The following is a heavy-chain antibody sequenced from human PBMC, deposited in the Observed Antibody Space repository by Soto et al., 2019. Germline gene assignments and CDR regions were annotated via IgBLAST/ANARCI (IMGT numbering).Heavy chain of an antibody. CDR2: IKRKSDGGTA. CDR3: TTALFDYDSSGYPF. Sequence: GGSLRLSCAASGLTFSNAWMTWVRQAPGKGLEWVGRIKRKSDGGTADYAAPVKGRFTMSRDDSRNTVYLQMNSLKTEDTAVYYCTTALFDYDSSGYPFWGQGTLVTVSS. V-gene: IGHV3-15*01. J-gene: IGHJ4*02. CDR1: GLTFSNAW. D-gene: IGHD3-22*01.